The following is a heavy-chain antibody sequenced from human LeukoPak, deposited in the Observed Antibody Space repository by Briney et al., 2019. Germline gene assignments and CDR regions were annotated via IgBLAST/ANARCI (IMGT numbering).Heavy chain of an antibody. Sequence: SETLSLTCAVSGYSISSGYYWGWIRHPPGKGLEWIGSIYHSGSTYYNPSLKSRVTISVDTSKNQFSLKLSSVTAADTAVYYCARAWGQLLSPDYWGQGTLVTVSS. CDR2: IYHSGST. CDR3: ARAWGQLLSPDY. J-gene: IGHJ4*02. CDR1: GYSISSGYY. D-gene: IGHD2-2*01. V-gene: IGHV4-38-2*01.